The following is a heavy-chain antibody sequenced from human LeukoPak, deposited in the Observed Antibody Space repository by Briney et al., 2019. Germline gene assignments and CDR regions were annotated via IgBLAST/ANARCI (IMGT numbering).Heavy chain of an antibody. CDR1: GFTFSSYE. J-gene: IGHJ4*02. CDR3: ARDQEGELLDY. Sequence: GGSLSLSCAASGFTFSSYEMNWVRQAPGKGREWISYISCSSNTIYYEYSVKGRFTISRDNAKNSLYLQMNSLRAEDTAVYYCARDQEGELLDYWGQGSLVTVSS. D-gene: IGHD1-26*01. V-gene: IGHV3-48*03. CDR2: ISCSSNTI.